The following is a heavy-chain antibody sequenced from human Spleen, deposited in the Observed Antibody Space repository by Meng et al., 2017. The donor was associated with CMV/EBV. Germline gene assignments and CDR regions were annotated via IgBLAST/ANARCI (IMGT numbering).Heavy chain of an antibody. CDR3: ARSRGMISIVVVKPYYFDY. Sequence: GESLKISCAASGFSISSKYMTWVRQAPGKGLEWVSVIYSGGSAYYADSVKGRFTISRDNSKNTLYLQMNSLRAEDTAVYYCARSRGMISIVVVKPYYFDYWGQGTLVTVSS. CDR1: GFSISSKY. CDR2: IYSGGSA. V-gene: IGHV3-53*01. J-gene: IGHJ4*02. D-gene: IGHD2-21*01.